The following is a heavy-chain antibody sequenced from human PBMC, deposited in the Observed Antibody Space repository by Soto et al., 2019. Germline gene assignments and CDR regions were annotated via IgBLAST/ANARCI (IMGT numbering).Heavy chain of an antibody. Sequence: QVQLQQWGAGLLKPSETLSLTCAVYGGSFSGYYWSWIRQPPGKGLEWIGEINHSGSTNYNPSLRNRVTIAVDTSKNQFSLTISSVTAADTAVYYCARVAYYDFWSGYYGWGQGPMVTVSS. J-gene: IGHJ4*02. D-gene: IGHD3-3*01. V-gene: IGHV4-34*01. CDR1: GGSFSGYY. CDR3: ARVAYYDFWSGYYG. CDR2: INHSGST.